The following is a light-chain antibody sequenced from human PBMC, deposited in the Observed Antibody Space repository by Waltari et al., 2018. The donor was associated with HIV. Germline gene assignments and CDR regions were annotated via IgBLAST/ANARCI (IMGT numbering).Light chain of an antibody. CDR1: SRDLGLYNL. CDR2: EVN. J-gene: IGLJ1*01. V-gene: IGLV2-23*02. CDR3: CSYAGDSNYV. Sequence: QSALTQPASVSGSLGQSIRISCSGSSRDLGLYNLVSWYQVSPGKAPKLIIHEVNKRPSGVSDRFSGSKSGKTASLTISGLQTEDEADYYCCSYAGDSNYVFGTGTKVTVL.